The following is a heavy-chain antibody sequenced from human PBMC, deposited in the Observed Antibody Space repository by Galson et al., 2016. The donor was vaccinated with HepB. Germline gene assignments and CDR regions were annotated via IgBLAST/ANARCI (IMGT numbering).Heavy chain of an antibody. CDR2: IYSSDTAI. CDR1: GFTFSDYY. D-gene: IGHD1-1*01. V-gene: IGHV3-11*01. J-gene: IGHJ4*02. Sequence: SLRLSCAASGFTFSDYYMSWIRQAPGKGLEWVSYIYSSDTAIYYADSVKGRFTISRDNAKNSLYLKMNSLRAEDTAVYYCAREIRNWNEVGDYFDYWGQGTLVTVSS. CDR3: AREIRNWNEVGDYFDY.